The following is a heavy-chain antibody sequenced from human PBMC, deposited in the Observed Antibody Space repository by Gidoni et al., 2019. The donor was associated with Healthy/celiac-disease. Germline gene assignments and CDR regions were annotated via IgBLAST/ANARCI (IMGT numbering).Heavy chain of an antibody. CDR2: IIPIFGTA. J-gene: IGHJ6*03. CDR3: ARAQLLWFGESYYYYYMDV. CDR1: GGTFRSYA. V-gene: IGHV1-69*06. Sequence: QVQLVQSGAEVKKPGSSVKVSCKASGGTFRSYAISWVRQAPGQGLEWMGGIIPIFGTANYAPKFHGRVTITADKSTSTSYMELSSLRSEDTAVYYCARAQLLWFGESYYYYYMDVWGKGTTVTVSS. D-gene: IGHD3-10*01.